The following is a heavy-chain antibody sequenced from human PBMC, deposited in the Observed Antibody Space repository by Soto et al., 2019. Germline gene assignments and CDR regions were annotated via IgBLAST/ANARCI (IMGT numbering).Heavy chain of an antibody. CDR3: ARDRVDTAMVPGNFYYYGMDV. CDR1: GYSISSGYY. J-gene: IGHJ6*02. V-gene: IGHV4-38-2*02. Sequence: SETLSLTCAVSGYSISSGYYWGWLRQPPGKGLEWIGSIYHSGSTYYNPSLKSRVTISVDTSKNQFSLKLSSVTAADTAVYYCARDRVDTAMVPGNFYYYGMDVWGQGTTVTVSS. D-gene: IGHD5-18*01. CDR2: IYHSGST.